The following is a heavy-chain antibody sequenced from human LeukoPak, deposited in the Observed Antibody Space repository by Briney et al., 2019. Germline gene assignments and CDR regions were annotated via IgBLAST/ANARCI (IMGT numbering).Heavy chain of an antibody. CDR2: IYSGGST. D-gene: IGHD5-24*01. CDR3: AKLTLEMATIGIYFDY. CDR1: GFTVSSNY. Sequence: GGSLRLSCAASGFTVSSNYMSWVRQAPGKGLEWVSVIYSGGSTYYADSVKGRFTISRDNSKNTLYLQMNSLRAEDTAVYYCAKLTLEMATIGIYFDYWGQGTLVTVSS. V-gene: IGHV3-53*05. J-gene: IGHJ4*02.